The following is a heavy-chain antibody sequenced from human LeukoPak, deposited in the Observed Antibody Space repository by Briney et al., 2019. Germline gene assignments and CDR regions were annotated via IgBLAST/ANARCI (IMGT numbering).Heavy chain of an antibody. V-gene: IGHV3-48*01. CDR2: ISSSSSTI. J-gene: IGHJ4*02. CDR3: ARNNYGRGDY. Sequence: GGSLRLSCAASGFTFSSYSMSWVRQAPGKGLEWVSYISSSSSTIYYADSVKGRFTISRDNAKNSLYLQMISLRAEDTAVYYCARNNYGRGDYWGQGTLVTVSS. D-gene: IGHD1/OR15-1a*01. CDR1: GFTFSSYS.